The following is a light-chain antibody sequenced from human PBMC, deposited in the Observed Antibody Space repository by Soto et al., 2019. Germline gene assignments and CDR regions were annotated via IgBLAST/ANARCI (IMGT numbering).Light chain of an antibody. CDR3: QQYGSSGT. Sequence: EIVLTQSPGTLSLSPGERATLSCRASQSVSSHYLAWYQQRPGQAPKILMYATSNRVTGIPDRFSGSGSGTDFTLTISRMQPEDFAVYYCQQYGSSGTFGQGTKVDIK. V-gene: IGKV3-20*01. CDR1: QSVSSHY. CDR2: ATS. J-gene: IGKJ1*01.